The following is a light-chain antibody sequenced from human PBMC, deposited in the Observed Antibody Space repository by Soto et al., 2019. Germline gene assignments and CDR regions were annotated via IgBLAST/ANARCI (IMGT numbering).Light chain of an antibody. CDR1: SSDVGGYNL. J-gene: IGLJ2*01. V-gene: IGLV2-8*01. CDR3: ALYVGSGTVV. Sequence: QSALTQPPSASGSPGQSVTISCTGTSSDVGGYNLVSWYQQHPGKAPKLMIYEVNKRPSGVPDRFSGSILGNKAALTITGAQSDDESDYLCALYVGSGTVVFGGGTQLTVL. CDR2: EVN.